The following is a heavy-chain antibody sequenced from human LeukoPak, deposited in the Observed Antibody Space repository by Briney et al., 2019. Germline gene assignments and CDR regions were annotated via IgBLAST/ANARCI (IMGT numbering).Heavy chain of an antibody. CDR1: GYSFTGYY. CDR3: ARGYYDSSDFEYFQH. CDR2: INPNSGDT. J-gene: IGHJ1*01. Sequence: ASVKVSCKASGYSFTGYYIHWVRQASGQGLEWMAWINPNSGDTNFAQKFQGRVTMTRDTSISIVYMELSRLRSDDTAVFFCARGYYDSSDFEYFQHWGQGALVTVSS. D-gene: IGHD3-22*01. V-gene: IGHV1-2*02.